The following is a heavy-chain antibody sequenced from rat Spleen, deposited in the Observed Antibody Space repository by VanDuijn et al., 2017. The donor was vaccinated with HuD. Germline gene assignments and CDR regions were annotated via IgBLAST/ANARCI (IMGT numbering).Heavy chain of an antibody. D-gene: IGHD1-2*01. Sequence: QVQLKESGPDLVQPSQTLSLTCTVSGFSLTDYGVNWVRQAPGKGLEWIAAITSGGRTYYNSVLKSRVSISRDTSKSQVFLNINSLQTEDTAMYFCARSGFSSYDVMDAWGQGASVTVSS. CDR1: GFSLTDYG. CDR2: ITSGGRT. CDR3: ARSGFSSYDVMDA. V-gene: IGHV2S8*01. J-gene: IGHJ4*01.